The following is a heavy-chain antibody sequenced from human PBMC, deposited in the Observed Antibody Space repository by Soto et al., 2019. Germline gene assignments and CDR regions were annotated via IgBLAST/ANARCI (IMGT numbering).Heavy chain of an antibody. CDR2: ISYDGSNK. D-gene: IGHD3-10*01. CDR3: AKWLWFGELPFDAFDI. Sequence: QVQLVESGGGVVQPGRSLRLSCAASGFTFSNYGMHWVRQAPGKGLEWVAVISYDGSNKYYADSVKGRFTISRDNSKNTLYLQMNSLRAEDTAVYYCAKWLWFGELPFDAFDIWGQGTMVTVSS. CDR1: GFTFSNYG. V-gene: IGHV3-30*18. J-gene: IGHJ3*02.